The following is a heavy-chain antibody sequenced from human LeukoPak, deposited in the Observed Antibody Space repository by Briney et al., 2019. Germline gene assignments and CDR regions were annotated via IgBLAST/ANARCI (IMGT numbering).Heavy chain of an antibody. Sequence: GGSLRLSCAASGFTFSSYGMHWVRQAPGKGLEWAAFIRYDGSNKYYADSVKGRFTISRDNSKNTLYLQMNSLRAEDTAVYYCAKDLWGCSSTSCYSYAFDIWGQGTMVTVSS. CDR3: AKDLWGCSSTSCYSYAFDI. CDR2: IRYDGSNK. CDR1: GFTFSSYG. J-gene: IGHJ3*02. D-gene: IGHD2-2*02. V-gene: IGHV3-30*02.